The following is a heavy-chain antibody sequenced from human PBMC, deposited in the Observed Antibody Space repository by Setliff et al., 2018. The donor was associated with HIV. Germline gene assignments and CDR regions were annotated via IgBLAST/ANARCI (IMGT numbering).Heavy chain of an antibody. CDR3: ARGRFVGFDY. J-gene: IGHJ4*02. CDR2: IYYNGGT. V-gene: IGHV4-61*01. D-gene: IGHD3-16*02. CDR1: DDSISSGYY. Sequence: PSETLSLTCTVSDDSISSGYYWSWIRQPPGKGMEWIGYIYYNGGTNYNPSLKSRVTMLVDTSENQFSLNLTSVTAADTAVYYCARGRFVGFDYWGQGTLVTVSS.